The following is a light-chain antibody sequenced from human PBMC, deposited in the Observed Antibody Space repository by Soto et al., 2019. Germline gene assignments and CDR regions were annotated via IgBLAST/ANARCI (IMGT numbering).Light chain of an antibody. V-gene: IGKV3-15*01. CDR1: QSVSSN. CDR2: GVS. Sequence: EIVMTQSPATLSVSPGERSTLSFRASQSVSSNLAWYQQKPGQAPRLLIYGVSTRATGIPARFSGSGSGTEFTLTISSLQSEDFEIYYCQQYNNWPITFGQGTRLEI. J-gene: IGKJ5*01. CDR3: QQYNNWPIT.